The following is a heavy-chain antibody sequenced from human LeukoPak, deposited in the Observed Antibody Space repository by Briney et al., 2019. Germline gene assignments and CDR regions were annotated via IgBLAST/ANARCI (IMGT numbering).Heavy chain of an antibody. CDR1: GDSVSINSAA. Sequence: SQTLSLTRAISGDSVSINSAAWDWIRQSPSRGLEWLGSTYQRSKWYNDYAVSVKSRITINPDISKNQFSLQLNSVTPEDTAVYYCARSPSPYSSGWYFDYWGQGTLVTVSS. V-gene: IGHV6-1*01. CDR2: TYQRSKWYN. D-gene: IGHD6-19*01. J-gene: IGHJ4*02. CDR3: ARSPSPYSSGWYFDY.